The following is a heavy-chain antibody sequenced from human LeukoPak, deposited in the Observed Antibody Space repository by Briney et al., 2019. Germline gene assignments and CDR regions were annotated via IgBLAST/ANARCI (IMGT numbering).Heavy chain of an antibody. V-gene: IGHV3-66*01. CDR1: GFTVSSNY. CDR2: IYSGGST. D-gene: IGHD5-18*01. J-gene: IGHJ4*02. Sequence: PGGSLRLSCTASGFTVSSNYMSWARQAPGKGLEWVSVIYSGGSTYYADSVKGRFTISRDNSKNTLYLQMNSLRAEDTAVYYCAREYNYGFARYFDYWGQGTLVTVSS. CDR3: AREYNYGFARYFDY.